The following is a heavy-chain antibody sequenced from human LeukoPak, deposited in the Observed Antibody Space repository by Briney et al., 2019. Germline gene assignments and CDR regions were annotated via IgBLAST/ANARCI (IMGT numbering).Heavy chain of an antibody. CDR2: ISSSSTYI. V-gene: IGHV3-21*01. CDR1: GFTFSSYS. D-gene: IGHD3-16*01. CDR3: ARGFMHTLYY. J-gene: IGHJ4*02. Sequence: GGSLRLSCAASGFTFSSYSVNWVRQAPGKGLEWVSSISSSSTYIYYADSVNGRFTISRDNAKNSLYLQMNSLRAEDTAVYYWARGFMHTLYYWGQGTLVTVSS.